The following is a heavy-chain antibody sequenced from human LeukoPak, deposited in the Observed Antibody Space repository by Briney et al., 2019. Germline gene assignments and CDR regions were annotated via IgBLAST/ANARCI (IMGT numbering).Heavy chain of an antibody. J-gene: IGHJ3*02. V-gene: IGHV3-74*01. CDR2: TSGDGGST. Sequence: GGSLRLSCAASGFTFRHFWMHWVRQAPRKGLVLVSRTSGDGGSTVYADSVKGRFTISRDNAKNTLYLQMNSLRGDDTALYYCVRDLFPDAFDIWGQGTMVTVFS. CDR3: VRDLFPDAFDI. D-gene: IGHD2-21*01. CDR1: GFTFRHFW.